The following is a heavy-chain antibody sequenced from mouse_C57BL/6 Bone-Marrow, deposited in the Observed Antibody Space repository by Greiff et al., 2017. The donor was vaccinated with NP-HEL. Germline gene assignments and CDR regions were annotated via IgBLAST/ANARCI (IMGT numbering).Heavy chain of an antibody. V-gene: IGHV7-1*01. CDR3: ARDAPFITTGAMDY. CDR2: SRNKANDYTT. J-gene: IGHJ4*01. CDR1: GFTFSDFY. D-gene: IGHD1-1*01. Sequence: EVMLVESGGGLVQSGRSLRLSCATSGFTFSDFYMEWVRQAPGKGLEWIAASRNKANDYTTEYSASVKGRFIVSRDTSQSILYLQMNALRAEDTAMYYCARDAPFITTGAMDYWGQGTSVTVSS.